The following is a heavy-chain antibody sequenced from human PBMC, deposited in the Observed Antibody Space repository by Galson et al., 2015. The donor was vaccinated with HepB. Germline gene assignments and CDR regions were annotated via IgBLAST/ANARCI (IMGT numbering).Heavy chain of an antibody. CDR3: ASDTATGRGPFDY. V-gene: IGHV1-69*13. CDR2: IIPIFGIA. D-gene: IGHD5-18*01. Sequence: SVKVSCKASGGTFSSYAISWVRQAPGQGLEWMGGIIPIFGIANYAQKLQGRVTITADESTSTAYMELSSLRSEDTAVYYCASDTATGRGPFDYWGQGTLVTVSS. CDR1: GGTFSSYA. J-gene: IGHJ4*02.